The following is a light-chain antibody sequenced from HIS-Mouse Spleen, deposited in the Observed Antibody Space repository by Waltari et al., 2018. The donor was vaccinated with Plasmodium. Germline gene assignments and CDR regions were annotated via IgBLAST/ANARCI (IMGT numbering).Light chain of an antibody. CDR3: SSYAGSNNLV. CDR2: EVS. V-gene: IGLV2-8*01. Sequence: QSALTQPPSASGSPGQSATISCTGTSSDAGGYNYASWYQQHPGKAPTLMIYEVSKRPAGVPDRFSGSKSGNTASLTVSGLQAEDEADYYCSSYAGSNNLVFGGGTKLTVL. J-gene: IGLJ2*01. CDR1: SSDAGGYNY.